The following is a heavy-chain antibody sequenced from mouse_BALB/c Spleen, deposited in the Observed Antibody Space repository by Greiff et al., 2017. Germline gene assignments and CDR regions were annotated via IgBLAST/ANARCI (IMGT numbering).Heavy chain of an antibody. D-gene: IGHD1-1*01. V-gene: IGHV3-2*02. CDR3: ARRGVYYGSSYVFDY. J-gene: IGHJ2*01. CDR1: GYSITSDYA. Sequence: DVQLQESGPGLVKPSQSLSLTCTVTGYSITSDYAWNWIRQFPGNKLEWMGYISYSGSTSYNPSLKSRISITRDTSKNQFFLQLNSVTTEDTATYYCARRGVYYGSSYVFDYWGQGTTLTVSS. CDR2: ISYSGST.